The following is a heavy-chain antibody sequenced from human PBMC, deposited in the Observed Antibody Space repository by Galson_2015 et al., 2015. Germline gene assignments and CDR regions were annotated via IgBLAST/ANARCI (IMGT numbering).Heavy chain of an antibody. CDR3: ARGGEGGYANVYYYYYGMDV. CDR2: ISSSSSYI. J-gene: IGHJ6*02. D-gene: IGHD5-12*01. Sequence: SLRLSCAASGFTFSSYSMNWVRQAPGKGLEWVSSISSSSSYIYYADSVKGRFTISRDNAKNSLYLQMNSLRAEDTAVYYCARGGEGGYANVYYYYYGMDVWGQGTTVTVSS. V-gene: IGHV3-21*01. CDR1: GFTFSSYS.